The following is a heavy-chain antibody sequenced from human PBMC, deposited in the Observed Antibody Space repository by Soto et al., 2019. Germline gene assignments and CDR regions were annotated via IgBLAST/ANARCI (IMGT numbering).Heavy chain of an antibody. CDR1: GYTFTGYY. D-gene: IGHD1-7*01. Sequence: ASVKVSCKASGYTFTGYYMHWVRQAPGQGLEWMGWINPNSGGTNYAQKFQGWVTMTRDTSISTAYMELSRLRSDDTAVYYCARVAGTTFGLVHYYGMDVWGQGTTVTVSS. V-gene: IGHV1-2*04. J-gene: IGHJ6*02. CDR2: INPNSGGT. CDR3: ARVAGTTFGLVHYYGMDV.